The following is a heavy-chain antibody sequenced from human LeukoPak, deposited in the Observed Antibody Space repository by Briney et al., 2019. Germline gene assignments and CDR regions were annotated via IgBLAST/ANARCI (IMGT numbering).Heavy chain of an antibody. Sequence: SETLSLTCTVSGGSISSSSYYWGWIRQPPGKGLEWIGSIYYSGSTYYNPSLKSRVTISVDTSKNQFSLKLSSVTAADTAVYYCARVIADYDILTGYYPGYFDYWGQGTLVTVSS. CDR1: GGSISSSSYY. J-gene: IGHJ4*02. CDR2: IYYSGST. V-gene: IGHV4-39*07. CDR3: ARVIADYDILTGYYPGYFDY. D-gene: IGHD3-9*01.